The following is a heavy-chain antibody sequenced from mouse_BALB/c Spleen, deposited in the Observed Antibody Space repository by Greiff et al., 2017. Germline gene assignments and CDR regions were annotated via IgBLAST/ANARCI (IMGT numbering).Heavy chain of an antibody. Sequence: VQVVESGPGLVAPSQSLSITCTVSGFSLTGYGVNWVRQPPGKGLEWLGMIWGDGSTDYNSALKSRLSISKDNSKSQVFLKMNSLQTDDTARYYCAKTYYYGSSYWFAYWGQGTLVTVSA. CDR2: IWGDGST. V-gene: IGHV2-6-7*01. CDR3: AKTYYYGSSYWFAY. D-gene: IGHD1-1*01. J-gene: IGHJ3*01. CDR1: GFSLTGYG.